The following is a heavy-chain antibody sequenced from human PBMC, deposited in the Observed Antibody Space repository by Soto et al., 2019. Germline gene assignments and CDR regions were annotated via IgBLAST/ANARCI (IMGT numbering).Heavy chain of an antibody. J-gene: IGHJ4*02. CDR2: ISGSGGST. V-gene: IGHV3-23*01. D-gene: IGHD3-22*01. Sequence: EVPLLESGGGLVQPGGSLRLSCAASGFTFSSYAMSWVRQAPGKGLEWVSAISGSGGSTYYADSVKGRFTISRDNSKSPLYLQLNSLRAEDTAVYYCAKDRGSGYDFAYGGQGTLVTVSS. CDR1: GFTFSSYA. CDR3: AKDRGSGYDFAY.